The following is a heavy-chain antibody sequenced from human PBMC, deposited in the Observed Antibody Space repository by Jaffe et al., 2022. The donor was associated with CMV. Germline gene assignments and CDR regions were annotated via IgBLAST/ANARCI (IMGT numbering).Heavy chain of an antibody. Sequence: EVQLVESGGGLVQPGGSLRLSCAASGFTVSSNYMSWVRQAPGKGLEWVSVIYSGGSTYYADSVKGRFTISRDNSKNTLYLQMNSLRAEDTAVYYCAREEVVAAKMGWFDPWGQGTLVTVSS. CDR2: IYSGGST. J-gene: IGHJ5*02. CDR1: GFTVSSNY. D-gene: IGHD2-15*01. V-gene: IGHV3-66*01. CDR3: AREEVVAAKMGWFDP.